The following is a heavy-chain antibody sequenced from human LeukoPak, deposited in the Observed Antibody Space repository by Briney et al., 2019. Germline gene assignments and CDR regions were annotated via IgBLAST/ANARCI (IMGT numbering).Heavy chain of an antibody. CDR2: ISGSGGST. Sequence: GGSLRLSCAASGFTFSSYAMSWVRQAPGKGLEWVSAISGSGGSTYYADSVKGRFTISRDNSRDTLYLQMNSLRAGDTAIYYCVKDRPNYYGSNGHYYRQNGDYWGQGTLVAVSS. J-gene: IGHJ4*02. CDR3: VKDRPNYYGSNGHYYRQNGDY. V-gene: IGHV3-23*01. CDR1: GFTFSSYA. D-gene: IGHD3-22*01.